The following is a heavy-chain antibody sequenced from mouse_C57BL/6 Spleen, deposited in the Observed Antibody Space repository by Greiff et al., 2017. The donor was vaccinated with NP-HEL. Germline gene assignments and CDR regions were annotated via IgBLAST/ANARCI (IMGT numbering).Heavy chain of an antibody. D-gene: IGHD2-2*01. Sequence: VQLQQSGAELVKPGASVKISCKASGYAFSSYWMNWVKQRPGKGLEWIGQIYPGDGDTNYNGKFKGKATLTADKSSSTAYMQLSSLTSEDSAVYFCARREVTTGYFDYWGQGTTLTVSS. CDR2: IYPGDGDT. CDR1: GYAFSSYW. CDR3: ARREVTTGYFDY. J-gene: IGHJ2*01. V-gene: IGHV1-80*01.